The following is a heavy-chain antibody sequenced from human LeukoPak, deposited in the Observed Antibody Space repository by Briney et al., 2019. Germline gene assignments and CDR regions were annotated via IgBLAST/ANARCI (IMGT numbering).Heavy chain of an antibody. V-gene: IGHV4-34*01. J-gene: IGHJ6*04. CDR2: INHSGST. CDR3: ARGPWNFSRALDV. Sequence: SETLSLTCAVYGGSFSGYYWSWIRQPPGKGLEWIGEINHSGSTNYNPSLKSRVTISVDTSKNQFSLKLSSVTAADTAVYYCARGPWNFSRALDVWGKGTTVTVSS. D-gene: IGHD1-7*01. CDR1: GGSFSGYY.